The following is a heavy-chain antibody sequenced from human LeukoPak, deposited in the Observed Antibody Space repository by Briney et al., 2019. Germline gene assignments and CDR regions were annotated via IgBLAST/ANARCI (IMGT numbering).Heavy chain of an antibody. CDR1: GYTLTELS. CDR3: ATAPLGYCSSTSCYSDFDY. J-gene: IGHJ4*02. CDR2: FDPEDGET. V-gene: IGHV1-24*01. D-gene: IGHD2-2*01. Sequence: ASVKVSCKVSGYTLTELSMHWVQQAPGRGLEWMGGFDPEDGETIYAQKFQGRVTMTEDTSTDTAYMELSSLRSEDTAVYYCATAPLGYCSSTSCYSDFDYWGQGTLVTVSS.